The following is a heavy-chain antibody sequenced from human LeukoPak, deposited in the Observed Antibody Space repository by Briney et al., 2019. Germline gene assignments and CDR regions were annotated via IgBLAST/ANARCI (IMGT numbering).Heavy chain of an antibody. V-gene: IGHV1-8*01. CDR3: ARARKYSNYDYYYYYMDV. Sequence: ASVKVSCKASGYTFTSYDINWVRQATGQGLEWMGWMNPNSGNTGYAQKFQGRVTMTRNTSISTAYMELSSLRSEDTAVYYCARARKYSNYDYYYYYMDVWGKGTTVTVSS. CDR1: GYTFTSYD. J-gene: IGHJ6*03. D-gene: IGHD4-11*01. CDR2: MNPNSGNT.